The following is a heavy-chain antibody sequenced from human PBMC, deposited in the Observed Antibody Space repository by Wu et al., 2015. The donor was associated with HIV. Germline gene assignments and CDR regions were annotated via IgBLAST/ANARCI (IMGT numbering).Heavy chain of an antibody. CDR1: GGTFSSVFSNYA. Sequence: QVQLVQSGAEVKKPGSSVKVSCKASGGTFSSVFSNYAISWVRQAPGHGLEWMGRIIPMFGRTNYAQSFQGRVTITADGSTNTVYMELSSLRSEDTAVYYCASIGWCGSYCITGWYFDLWGRGTLVTVSS. V-gene: IGHV1-69*13. D-gene: IGHD1-26*01. CDR3: ASIGWCGSYCITGWYFDL. CDR2: IIPMFGRT. J-gene: IGHJ2*01.